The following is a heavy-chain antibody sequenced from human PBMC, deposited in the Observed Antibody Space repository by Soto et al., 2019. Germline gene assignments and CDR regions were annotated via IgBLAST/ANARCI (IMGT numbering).Heavy chain of an antibody. CDR2: IYYSGGT. V-gene: IGHV4-31*03. J-gene: IGHJ4*02. Sequence: SETLPLTGTVSGGSISSGGYYWSWIRKHPGKGLEWIGYIYYSGGTYYNPSLKSRVTISVDTSKNQFSLKLSSVTAADTAVYYCARGRMYYYDSSGYPGNLFDYWGQGTLVTVSS. CDR1: GGSISSGGYY. D-gene: IGHD3-22*01. CDR3: ARGRMYYYDSSGYPGNLFDY.